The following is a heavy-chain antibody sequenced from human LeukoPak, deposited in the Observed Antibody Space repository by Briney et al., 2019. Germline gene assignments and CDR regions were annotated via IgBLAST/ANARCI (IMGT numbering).Heavy chain of an antibody. J-gene: IGHJ4*02. CDR3: ARLRDSSSWFFGY. CDR2: IHPDDSDT. Sequence: GESLKISCKASGYTLTSNWIAWVRQKPGRGPEWIGIIHPDDSDTMYSPSFQGQVTVSVDKSMSTTFLQWSSLKTSDTATYYCARLRDSSSWFFGYWGQGTLVTVSP. V-gene: IGHV5-51*01. D-gene: IGHD6-13*01. CDR1: GYTLTSNW.